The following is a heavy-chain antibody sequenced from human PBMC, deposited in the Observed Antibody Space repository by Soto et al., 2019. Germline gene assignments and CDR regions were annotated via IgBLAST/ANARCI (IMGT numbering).Heavy chain of an antibody. Sequence: QVQLVQSGAEVKKPGASVKVSCKASGYTFTSYYMHWVRQAPGQGLEWMGIINPSGGSTSYAQKLQCRVNITRDTSTSTVYMELSSLRSEDTAVYYCARGIAVAGTSFDYWGQGTLVTVSS. CDR1: GYTFTSYY. CDR3: ARGIAVAGTSFDY. J-gene: IGHJ4*02. V-gene: IGHV1-46*01. D-gene: IGHD6-19*01. CDR2: INPSGGST.